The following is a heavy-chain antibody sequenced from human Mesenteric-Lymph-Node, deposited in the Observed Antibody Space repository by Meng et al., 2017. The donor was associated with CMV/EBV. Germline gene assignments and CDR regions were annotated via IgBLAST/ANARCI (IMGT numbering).Heavy chain of an antibody. CDR2: VFHTGTP. J-gene: IGHJ3*02. CDR3: AIRLLIPAGPDTFDI. V-gene: IGHV4-39*01. Sequence: SETLSLTCSVSGDSISSDKYFWAWIRQPPGKTLEYIGNVFHTGTPYYSPSLKSRATVSVDTSKNQFSLKLTSMTAADTAVYYCAIRLLIPAGPDTFDIWGQGTMVTVSS. D-gene: IGHD2-2*01. CDR1: GDSISSDKYF.